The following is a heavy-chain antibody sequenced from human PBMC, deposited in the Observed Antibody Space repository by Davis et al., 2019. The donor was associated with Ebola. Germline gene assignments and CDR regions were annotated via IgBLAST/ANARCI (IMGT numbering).Heavy chain of an antibody. V-gene: IGHV4-39*01. CDR3: ARQWIQLWLDY. J-gene: IGHJ4*02. D-gene: IGHD5-18*01. Sequence: MPSETLSLTCTVSGYSISSSSYYWGWIRQPPGKGLEWIGSIYYSGSTYYNPSLKSRVTISVDTSKNQFSLKLSSVTAADTAVYYCARQWIQLWLDYWGQGTLVTVSS. CDR1: GYSISSSSYY. CDR2: IYYSGST.